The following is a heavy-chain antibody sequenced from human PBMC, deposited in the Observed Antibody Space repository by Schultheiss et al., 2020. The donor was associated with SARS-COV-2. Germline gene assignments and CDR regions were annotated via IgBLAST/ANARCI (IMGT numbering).Heavy chain of an antibody. CDR2: IDWDDDK. Sequence: SGPTLVKPTQTLTLTCTFSGFSLSTSGMCVSWIRQPPGKALEWLARIDWDDDKYYSTSLKTRLTISKDTSKNQVVLTMTNMDPVDTATYYCARIRYRGYDFWSGYYGFWFDPWGQGTLVTVSS. V-gene: IGHV2-70*11. J-gene: IGHJ5*02. CDR3: ARIRYRGYDFWSGYYGFWFDP. CDR1: GFSLSTSGMC. D-gene: IGHD3-3*01.